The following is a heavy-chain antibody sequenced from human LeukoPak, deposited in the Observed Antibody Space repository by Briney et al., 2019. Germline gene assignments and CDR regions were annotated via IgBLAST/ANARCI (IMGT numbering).Heavy chain of an antibody. V-gene: IGHV4-34*01. D-gene: IGHD3-10*01. CDR2: INHSGST. J-gene: IGHJ4*02. CDR3: ARDGTMVRGVFNY. CDR1: GGSFSGYY. Sequence: SETLSLTCAVYGGSFSGYYWSWIRQPPGKGLEWIGEINHSGSTNYSPSLKSRVTISVDTSKNQFSLKLSSVTAADTAVYYCARDGTMVRGVFNYWGQGTLVTVSS.